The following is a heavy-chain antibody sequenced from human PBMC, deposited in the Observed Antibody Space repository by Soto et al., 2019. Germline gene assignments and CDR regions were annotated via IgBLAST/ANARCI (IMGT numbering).Heavy chain of an antibody. D-gene: IGHD3-3*01. J-gene: IGHJ5*02. CDR1: GFSLSTSGAA. Sequence: QINLIESGPTLVKPTQTLTLTCTFSGFSLSTSGAAVGWVRQPPGRALEWLALIYWDGDKRYNASLGNRLTITKDTSLKQGVLTLTNVDPADTATYYCAHRANMTIFGLIIDNGIWFDPWGQGTRVIVSS. V-gene: IGHV2-5*02. CDR2: IYWDGDK. CDR3: AHRANMTIFGLIIDNGIWFDP.